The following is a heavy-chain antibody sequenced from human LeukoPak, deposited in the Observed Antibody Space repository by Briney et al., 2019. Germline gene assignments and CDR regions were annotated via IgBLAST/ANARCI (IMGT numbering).Heavy chain of an antibody. CDR2: ISWNSGSI. CDR1: GFTFDDYA. Sequence: GGSLRLSCAASGFTFDDYAMHWVRHAPGKGLEWVSGISWNSGSIGYADSVKGRFTISRDNAKNSLYLQMNSLRAEDMALYYCAKGRDGYSYFDYWGQGTLVTVSS. J-gene: IGHJ4*02. D-gene: IGHD5-24*01. V-gene: IGHV3-9*03. CDR3: AKGRDGYSYFDY.